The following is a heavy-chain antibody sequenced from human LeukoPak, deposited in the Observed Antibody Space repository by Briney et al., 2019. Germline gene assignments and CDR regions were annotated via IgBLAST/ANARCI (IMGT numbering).Heavy chain of an antibody. J-gene: IGHJ3*02. CDR1: GYTFTSYY. D-gene: IGHD3-22*01. V-gene: IGHV1-46*01. CDR3: ARDKHYYDPYDAFDI. CDR2: INPSGGST. Sequence: ASVKVSFKASGYTFTSYYMHWVRQAPGQGLEWMGIINPSGGSTSYAQKFQGRVTMTRDTSTSTVYMELSSLRSEDTAVYYCARDKHYYDPYDAFDIWGQGTMVTVSS.